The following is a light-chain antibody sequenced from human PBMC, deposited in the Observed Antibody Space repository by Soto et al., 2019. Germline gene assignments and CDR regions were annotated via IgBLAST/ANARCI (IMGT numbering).Light chain of an antibody. V-gene: IGKV1-33*01. CDR2: DAS. J-gene: IGKJ4*01. Sequence: DIQMTQSPSSLSASVGDRVTITCQASHHISDYLNWYQQRPGKAPKLLIYDASNLQTGVPIRFRGSGSGTPFTLTISSLQPEDAATYYCLQYDSVPRLFGGGTNVEI. CDR3: LQYDSVPRL. CDR1: HHISDY.